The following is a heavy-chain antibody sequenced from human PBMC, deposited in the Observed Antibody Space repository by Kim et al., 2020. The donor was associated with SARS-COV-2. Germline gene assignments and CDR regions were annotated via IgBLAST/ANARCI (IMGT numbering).Heavy chain of an antibody. J-gene: IGHJ4*02. D-gene: IGHD5-18*01. CDR3: ARSIGGYSYGYSFDY. Sequence: SETLSLTCTVSGGSISSYYWSWIRQPPGKGLEWIGYIYYSGSTNYNPSLKSRVTISVDTSKNQFSLKLSSVTAADTAGYSCARSIGGYSYGYSFDYWGQG. V-gene: IGHV4-59*13. CDR2: IYYSGST. CDR1: GGSISSYY.